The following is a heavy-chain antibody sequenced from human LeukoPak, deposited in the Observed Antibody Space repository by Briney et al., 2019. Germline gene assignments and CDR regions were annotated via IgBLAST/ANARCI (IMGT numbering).Heavy chain of an antibody. CDR3: ARGLYSYGYSYYYYGMDV. D-gene: IGHD5-18*01. J-gene: IGHJ6*02. CDR2: MNPNGGNT. Sequence: ASVTVSCKASGYTFTSYDINWVRQATGQGLEWMGWMNPNGGNTGYAQKFQGRVTMTRNTSISTAYMELSSLRSEDTAVYYCARGLYSYGYSYYYYGMDVWGQGTTVTVSS. CDR1: GYTFTSYD. V-gene: IGHV1-8*01.